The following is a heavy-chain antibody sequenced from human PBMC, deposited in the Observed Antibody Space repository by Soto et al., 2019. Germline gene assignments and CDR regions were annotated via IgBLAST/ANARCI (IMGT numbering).Heavy chain of an antibody. Sequence: EVQLVESGGGLVQPGGSLKLSCAASGFTFSGSALHWVRQASGKGLEWVGRIRNKANNYATGYSASVKGRFTISRDDSKNTAYLQMNSLKTEDTAVYYCTRRSEHDDDGYYDGFDYWGQGTLVTVSS. CDR2: IRNKANNYAT. D-gene: IGHD5-18*01. J-gene: IGHJ4*02. V-gene: IGHV3-73*02. CDR3: TRRSEHDDDGYYDGFDY. CDR1: GFTFSGSA.